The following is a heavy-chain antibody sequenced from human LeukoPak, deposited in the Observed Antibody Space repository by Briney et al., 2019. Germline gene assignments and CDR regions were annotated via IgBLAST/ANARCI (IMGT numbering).Heavy chain of an antibody. Sequence: ASVKVSCKAPGYTLSGYYMYWVRQAPGQGLEWMGWINPNSGGTNYAQKFQGRVTMTRDTSSSTAYMELSRLRSDDTAVYYCARVSYDSSGYGPDYWGQGTLVTVSS. CDR2: INPNSGGT. D-gene: IGHD3-22*01. J-gene: IGHJ4*02. V-gene: IGHV1-2*02. CDR3: ARVSYDSSGYGPDY. CDR1: GYTLSGYY.